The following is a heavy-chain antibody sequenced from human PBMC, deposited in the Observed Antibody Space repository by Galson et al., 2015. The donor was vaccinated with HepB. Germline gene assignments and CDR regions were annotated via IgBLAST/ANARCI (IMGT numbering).Heavy chain of an antibody. Sequence: SLRLSCAASGFAFSSHGMHWVRQAPGKGLEWVAFIRYDGSNKYYADSVKGRFTISRDTSKNTLYLQMNSLRVEDTAVYYCAKGLAVGGAVAPRGLDYWGQGTLVTVSS. J-gene: IGHJ4*02. V-gene: IGHV3-30*02. CDR1: GFAFSSHG. CDR2: IRYDGSNK. D-gene: IGHD6-13*01. CDR3: AKGLAVGGAVAPRGLDY.